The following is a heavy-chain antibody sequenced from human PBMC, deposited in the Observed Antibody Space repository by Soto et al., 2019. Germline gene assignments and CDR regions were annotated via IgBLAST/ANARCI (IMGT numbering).Heavy chain of an antibody. D-gene: IGHD6-13*01. CDR2: ISAYNGNT. V-gene: IGHV1-18*04. CDR3: ARVITGYSSSFYGMDV. J-gene: IGHJ6*02. CDR1: GYTFTSYG. Sequence: ASVKVSCKASGYTFTSYGISWVRQAPGQGLEWIGWISAYNGNTNYAQKFQGRVTMTTDTSTSTAYMELRSLRSDDTAVYYCARVITGYSSSFYGMDVWGQGTTVTVSS.